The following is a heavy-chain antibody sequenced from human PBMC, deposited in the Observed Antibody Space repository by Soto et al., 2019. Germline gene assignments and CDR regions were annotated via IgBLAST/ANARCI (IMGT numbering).Heavy chain of an antibody. Sequence: QVQLVESGGGVVQPGRSLRLSCAASGFTFSSYGMHWVRQAPGKGLEWVAVISYDGSNKYYADSVKGRFTMSRDNSKNTLYLQMNSLRAEDTAVYYCAKYSSIAGACDYWGQGTLVTVSS. J-gene: IGHJ4*02. CDR1: GFTFSSYG. V-gene: IGHV3-30*18. CDR2: ISYDGSNK. D-gene: IGHD6-13*01. CDR3: AKYSSIAGACDY.